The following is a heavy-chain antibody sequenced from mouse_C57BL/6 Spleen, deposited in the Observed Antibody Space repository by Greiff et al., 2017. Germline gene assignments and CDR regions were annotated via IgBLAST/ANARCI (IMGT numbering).Heavy chain of an antibody. V-gene: IGHV1-82*01. D-gene: IGHD2-3*01. CDR1: GYAFSSSW. CDR2: IYPGDGDT. J-gene: IGHJ2*01. CDR3: AREGDGYYDY. Sequence: VHLVESGPELVKPGASVKISCKASGYAFSSSWMNWVKQRPGKGLEWIGRIYPGDGDTNYNGKFKGKATLTADKSSSTAYMQLSSLTSEDSAVYFCAREGDGYYDYWGQGTTLTVSS.